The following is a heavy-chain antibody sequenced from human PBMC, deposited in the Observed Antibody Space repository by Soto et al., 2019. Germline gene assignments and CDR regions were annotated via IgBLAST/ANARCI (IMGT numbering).Heavy chain of an antibody. J-gene: IGHJ4*02. Sequence: GGSLRLSCAASGFTFSSYAMHWVRQAPGKGLEWVAVISYDGSNKYYADSVKGRFTISRDNSKNTLYLQMNSLRAEDTAVYYCAREWVREQWLIDYWGQGTLVTVSS. CDR1: GFTFSSYA. V-gene: IGHV3-30-3*01. CDR3: AREWVREQWLIDY. CDR2: ISYDGSNK. D-gene: IGHD6-19*01.